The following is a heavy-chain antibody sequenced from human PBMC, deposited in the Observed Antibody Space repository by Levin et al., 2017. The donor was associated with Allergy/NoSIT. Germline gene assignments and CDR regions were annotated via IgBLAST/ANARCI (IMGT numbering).Heavy chain of an antibody. CDR3: ARCITMVQGVRGHLPTNWFDP. CDR1: GGSISSGGYS. D-gene: IGHD3-10*01. J-gene: IGHJ5*02. CDR2: IYHSGST. V-gene: IGHV4-30-2*01. Sequence: SQTLSLTCAVSGGSISSGGYSWSWIRQPPGKGLEWIGYIYHSGSTYYNPSLKSRVTISVDRSKNQFSLKLSSVTAADTAVYYCARCITMVQGVRGHLPTNWFDPWGQGTLVTVSS.